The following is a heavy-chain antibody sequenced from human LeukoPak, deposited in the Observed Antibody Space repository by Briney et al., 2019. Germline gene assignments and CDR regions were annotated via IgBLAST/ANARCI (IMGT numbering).Heavy chain of an antibody. CDR1: GATFSKYG. V-gene: IGHV3-23*01. J-gene: IGHJ4*02. CDR2: ISRSGDIT. Sequence: PGGSVRLSCAASGATFSKYGMKWVRQAAGAGLEYVSGISRSGDITHYADSVKGRFTNSRDNVKNTLYSQMNSLRAEDTALYYCATEGFYYWGPGTQVTVSP. CDR3: ATEGFYY.